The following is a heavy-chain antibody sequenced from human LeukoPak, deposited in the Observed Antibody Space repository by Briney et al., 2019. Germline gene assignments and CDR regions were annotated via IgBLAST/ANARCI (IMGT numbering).Heavy chain of an antibody. J-gene: IGHJ4*02. CDR2: IYHTGST. V-gene: IGHV4-59*01. CDR3: ARDRGTTRYYYLAS. CDR1: AGPITEYY. Sequence: PSQTLSLTCGVAAGPITEYYWSWIRQPPGKGLEWIGHIYHTGSTNYTPSLKRRVTMSVDASRNQFSLKLVSVTAADTAVYYCARDRGTTRYYYLASWGQGILVTVSS. D-gene: IGHD1-26*01.